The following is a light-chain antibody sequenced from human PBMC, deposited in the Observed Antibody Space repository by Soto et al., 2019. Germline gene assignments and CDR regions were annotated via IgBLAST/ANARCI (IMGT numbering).Light chain of an antibody. Sequence: QSVLTQPPSASGTPGQRVTISCSGGSSNIGSNTVSWYQQLPGTAPKSLIYSDNQRPSGVHDRISGSRSGTSASLAISGLQSEEEAEFYCAAWDDSLRGRVFGGGTQRTV. CDR2: SDN. J-gene: IGLJ3*02. CDR3: AAWDDSLRGRV. CDR1: SSNIGSNT. V-gene: IGLV1-44*01.